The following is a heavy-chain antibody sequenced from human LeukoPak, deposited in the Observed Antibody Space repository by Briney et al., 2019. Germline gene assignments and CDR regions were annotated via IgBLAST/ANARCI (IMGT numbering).Heavy chain of an antibody. CDR1: GYTFTSYA. V-gene: IGHV1-2*02. CDR2: INPNSGGT. Sequence: ASVKVSCKASGYTFTSYAMNWVRQAPGQGLEWMGWINPNSGGTNYAQKFQGRVTMTRDTSISTAYMELSRLRSDDTAVYYCARRVAVAATAPTYFDYWGQGTLVTVSS. J-gene: IGHJ4*02. CDR3: ARRVAVAATAPTYFDY. D-gene: IGHD2-15*01.